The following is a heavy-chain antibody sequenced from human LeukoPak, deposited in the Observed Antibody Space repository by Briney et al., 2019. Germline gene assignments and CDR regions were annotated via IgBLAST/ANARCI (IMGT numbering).Heavy chain of an antibody. Sequence: SETLSLTYTVSGGSISSYYWSWIRQPPGKGLEWIGYIYYSGSTNYNPSLKSRVTISVDTSKNQFSLKLSSVTAADTAVYYCARHLAAAGPFDYWGQGTLVTVSS. D-gene: IGHD6-13*01. CDR2: IYYSGST. J-gene: IGHJ4*02. V-gene: IGHV4-59*08. CDR3: ARHLAAAGPFDY. CDR1: GGSISSYY.